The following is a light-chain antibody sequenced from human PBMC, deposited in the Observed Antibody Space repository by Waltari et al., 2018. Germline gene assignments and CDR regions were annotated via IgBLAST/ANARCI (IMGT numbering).Light chain of an antibody. CDR2: GAS. CDR1: QSISTN. Sequence: EIVMTQSPATLSVSPGERATLSCRASQSISTNLAWYQQKPGQAPRLLIYGASTRAAGIPARFSGSGSGTEFALTISSLQSEDFAVYYCQHYNNWPPWTFGQGTEVELK. J-gene: IGKJ1*01. CDR3: QHYNNWPPWT. V-gene: IGKV3-15*01.